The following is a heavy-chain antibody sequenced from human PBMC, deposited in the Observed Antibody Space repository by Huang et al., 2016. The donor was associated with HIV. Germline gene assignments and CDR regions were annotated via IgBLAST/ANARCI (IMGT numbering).Heavy chain of an antibody. D-gene: IGHD5-12*01. Sequence: QVQLVQSGAEVKKPGSSVKVSCKASGNTISNYVINWVRQAPGQVLEWMGSFIPIFGAPLDAQNFQGRVIISADESTNTAYMDLTSLTFEDTAVYFCARVREMATSYDAFDVWGQGTMVTVSS. J-gene: IGHJ3*01. CDR2: FIPIFGAP. V-gene: IGHV1-69*18. CDR1: GNTISNYV. CDR3: ARVREMATSYDAFDV.